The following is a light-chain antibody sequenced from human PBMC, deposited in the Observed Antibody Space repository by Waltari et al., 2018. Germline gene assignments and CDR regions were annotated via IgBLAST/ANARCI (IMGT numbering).Light chain of an antibody. V-gene: IGLV1-40*01. CDR3: QTYDTNLSADV. Sequence: QSVLTQPPSVSGAPGQRVTISCSGTGSNIGAGYGVHWYQQFPGAAPQLLIYGTTDRPSGVPGRFAGAKAGTSASLTITGLQAEDEADYYCQTYDTNLSADVCGGGTKLTVL. CDR2: GTT. CDR1: GSNIGAGYG. J-gene: IGLJ3*02.